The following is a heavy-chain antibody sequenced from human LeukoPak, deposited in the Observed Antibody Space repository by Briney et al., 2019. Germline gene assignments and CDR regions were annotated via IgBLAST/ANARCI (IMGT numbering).Heavy chain of an antibody. V-gene: IGHV4-31*03. D-gene: IGHD3-16*01. J-gene: IGHJ5*02. Sequence: PSETLSLTCTVSGGSISSGGYYWSWIRQHPGTGLEWIGYIYYSGSTYYNPSLKSRVTISVDTSKNQFSLKLSSVTAADTAVYYCARVGVTVAPTYNWFDPWGQGTLVTVSS. CDR2: IYYSGST. CDR1: GGSISSGGYY. CDR3: ARVGVTVAPTYNWFDP.